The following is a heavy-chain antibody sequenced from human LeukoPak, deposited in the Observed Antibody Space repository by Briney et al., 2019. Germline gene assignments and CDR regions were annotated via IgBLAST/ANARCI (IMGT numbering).Heavy chain of an antibody. CDR2: IYTNGST. CDR1: GGSISSYY. CDR3: ARENSGSYREFDY. J-gene: IGHJ4*02. D-gene: IGHD1-26*01. V-gene: IGHV4-4*07. Sequence: SETLSLTCTVSGGSISSYYWSWIRQPAGKGLEWIGRIYTNGSTNYNASLKSRVSMSVDTSKNQFSLKLSSVTAADTAVFYCARENSGSYREFDYWGQGTLVTVSS.